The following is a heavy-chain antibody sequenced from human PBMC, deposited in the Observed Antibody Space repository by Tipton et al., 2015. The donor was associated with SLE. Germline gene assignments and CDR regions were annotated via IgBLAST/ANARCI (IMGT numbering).Heavy chain of an antibody. CDR3: ARRPLTVAGTPFDY. D-gene: IGHD6-19*01. J-gene: IGHJ4*02. V-gene: IGHV4-39*07. CDR2: ISDSGGT. CDR1: GTSISSSTSY. Sequence: TLSLTCTVSGTSISSSTSYWDWIRQPPGKGREWIGSISDSGGTFYNPSLKSRLKISVDTSMNHFSLRVNSVTAADTAVYYCARRPLTVAGTPFDYWGQGTLVAVSS.